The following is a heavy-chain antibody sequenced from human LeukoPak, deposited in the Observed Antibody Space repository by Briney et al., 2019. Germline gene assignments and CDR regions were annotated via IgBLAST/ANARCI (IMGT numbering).Heavy chain of an antibody. V-gene: IGHV3-48*02. D-gene: IGHD1-26*01. Sequence: GGSLRLSCAASGFTFSSYNMNWVRQAPGKGLEWISYINTDSSSIYYTDYVKGRFTISSDNAKKSLYLQMNSLRDEDTAVYYCAIDAWGLPLDAFDIWGQGTTVTVSS. CDR1: GFTFSSYN. CDR2: INTDSSSI. J-gene: IGHJ3*02. CDR3: AIDAWGLPLDAFDI.